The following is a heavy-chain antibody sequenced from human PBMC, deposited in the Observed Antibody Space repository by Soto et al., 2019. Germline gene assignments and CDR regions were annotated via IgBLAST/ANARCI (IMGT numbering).Heavy chain of an antibody. Sequence: GGSLRLSCAASGYIFSDHYIDWVRQGPGKGLEWVGRGRNRAYSYSTEYAASVKGRFTISRDDSRNSAYLQMNSLRAEDTAVYYCAKDWYSSGWYDIPRSPFDYWGQGT. D-gene: IGHD6-19*01. CDR1: GYIFSDHY. V-gene: IGHV3-72*01. CDR3: AKDWYSSGWYDIPRSPFDY. J-gene: IGHJ4*02. CDR2: GRNRAYSYST.